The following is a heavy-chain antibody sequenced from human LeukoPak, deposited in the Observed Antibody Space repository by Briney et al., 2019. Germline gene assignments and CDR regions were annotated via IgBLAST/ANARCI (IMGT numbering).Heavy chain of an antibody. CDR3: AKGHTTYSVYSSSWYAPDY. CDR1: GFTFSSYA. Sequence: GGSLRLSCAASGFTFSSYAMSWVRQAPGKGLEWVSAISGSGGSTYYADSVKGRFTISRDNSKNTLYLQMNSLRAEDTAVYYCAKGHTTYSVYSSSWYAPDYWGQGTLVTVSS. D-gene: IGHD6-13*01. J-gene: IGHJ4*02. CDR2: ISGSGGST. V-gene: IGHV3-23*01.